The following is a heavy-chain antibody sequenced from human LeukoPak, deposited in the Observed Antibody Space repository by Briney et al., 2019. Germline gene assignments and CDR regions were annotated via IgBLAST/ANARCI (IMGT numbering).Heavy chain of an antibody. CDR2: IYSGGNT. Sequence: GGSLRLSCAASGFIVSNNYMSWVRQAPGKGLEWVSIIYSGGNTYCADSVKGRFTISRDNSKNTLYFQMNSPRAEDTAVYYCASSASSGYRYMDVWGEGTTVTVSS. CDR1: GFIVSNNY. CDR3: ASSASSGYRYMDV. J-gene: IGHJ6*03. D-gene: IGHD3-22*01. V-gene: IGHV3-53*01.